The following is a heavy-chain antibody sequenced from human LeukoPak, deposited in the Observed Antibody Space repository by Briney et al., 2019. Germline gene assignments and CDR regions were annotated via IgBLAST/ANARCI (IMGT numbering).Heavy chain of an antibody. J-gene: IGHJ4*02. CDR1: GYSFISYW. V-gene: IGHV5-51*01. CDR3: ARDPTYYYDSRGDY. D-gene: IGHD3-22*01. CDR2: IDPGDSDT. Sequence: GESLKISCKGSGYSFISYWIGWVRQMHGKGLAWMGIIDPGDSDTRYSPSFQGQVTISADKSISTAYLQWSSLRAEDTAVYYCARDPTYYYDSRGDYWGQGTLVTVSS.